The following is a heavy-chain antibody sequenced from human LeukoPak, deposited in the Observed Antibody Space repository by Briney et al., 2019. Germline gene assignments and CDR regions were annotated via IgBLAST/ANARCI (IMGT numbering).Heavy chain of an antibody. CDR3: AKDIGDSSSWYYFDY. D-gene: IGHD6-13*01. V-gene: IGHV4-31*03. CDR2: IYYSGST. CDR1: GGSISSGGYY. J-gene: IGHJ4*02. Sequence: SETLSLTCTVSGGSISSGGYYWSWIRQHPGKGLEWIGYIYYSGSTYYNPSLKSRVTISVDTSKNQFSLKLSSVTAADTALYYCAKDIGDSSSWYYFDYWGQGTLVTVSS.